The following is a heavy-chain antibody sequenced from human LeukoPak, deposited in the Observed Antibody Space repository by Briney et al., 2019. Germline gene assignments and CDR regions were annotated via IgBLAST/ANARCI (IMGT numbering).Heavy chain of an antibody. D-gene: IGHD5-12*01. V-gene: IGHV3-23*01. Sequence: GASLRLSCAASGFTFSSYAMSWVRRAPGKGLEWVSAISGSGGSTYYADSVKGRFTISRDNSKNTLYLKMNSLRAEDTAVYYCAKVHLGGSIDYWGQGTLVTVSS. J-gene: IGHJ4*02. CDR1: GFTFSSYA. CDR2: ISGSGGST. CDR3: AKVHLGGSIDY.